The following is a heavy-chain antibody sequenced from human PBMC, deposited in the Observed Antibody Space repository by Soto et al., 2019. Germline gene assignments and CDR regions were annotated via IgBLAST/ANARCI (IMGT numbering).Heavy chain of an antibody. J-gene: IGHJ4*02. V-gene: IGHV1-2*04. CDR2: LNPNSGGT. Sequence: QVQLVQSGAEVKKPGASVKVSCKASGYTFTAYCMHWVRQAPGQGLEWMGWLNPNSGGTNYAQKFQGWVTMTRDTSSSTSYMKLSRLRSDDTAVYYCARGDSTLPVYDYWGQGTLFTFSS. CDR1: GYTFTAYC. CDR3: ARGDSTLPVYDY. D-gene: IGHD2-2*01.